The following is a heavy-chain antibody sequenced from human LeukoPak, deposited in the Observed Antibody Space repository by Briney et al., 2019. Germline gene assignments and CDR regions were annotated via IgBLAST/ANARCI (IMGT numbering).Heavy chain of an antibody. V-gene: IGHV4-61*02. D-gene: IGHD2-15*01. J-gene: IGHJ5*02. CDR1: GGSISSGSYY. CDR3: ARLVVVVAATHWFDP. CDR2: IYTSGST. Sequence: PSQTLSLTCTVSGGSISSGSYYWSWIRQPAGKGLEWIGRIYTSGSTNYNPSLKSRVTISVDTSKNQFSLKLSSVTAADTAVYYCARLVVVVAATHWFDPWGQGTLVTVSS.